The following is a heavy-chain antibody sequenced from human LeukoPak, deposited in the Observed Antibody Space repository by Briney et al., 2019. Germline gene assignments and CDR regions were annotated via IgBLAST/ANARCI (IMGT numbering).Heavy chain of an antibody. CDR2: IFYSGST. D-gene: IGHD3-22*01. CDR1: GGSISTSSYY. Sequence: SETLSLTCTVSGGSISTSSYYWGWVRQPPGKGLEWIGNIFYSGSTYYSPSLKSRVTISLDTSRNQFSLKLSSVTAADTAVYYCARGRRYYDSSGYSTGVSRPIYYFDYWGQGTLVTVSS. V-gene: IGHV4-39*07. J-gene: IGHJ4*02. CDR3: ARGRRYYDSSGYSTGVSRPIYYFDY.